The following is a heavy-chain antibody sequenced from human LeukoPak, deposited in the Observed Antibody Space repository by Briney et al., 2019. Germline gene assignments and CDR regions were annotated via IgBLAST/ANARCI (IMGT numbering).Heavy chain of an antibody. CDR3: AKADYYDSSGYSY. D-gene: IGHD3-22*01. CDR2: ISGSGGST. J-gene: IGHJ4*02. Sequence: PGGSLRLSCAASGFTFSDYYMSWIRQAPGKGLEWVSAISGSGGSTYYADSVKGRFTISRDNSKNTLYLQMNSLRAEDTAVYYCAKADYYDSSGYSYWGQGTLVTVSS. CDR1: GFTFSDYY. V-gene: IGHV3-23*01.